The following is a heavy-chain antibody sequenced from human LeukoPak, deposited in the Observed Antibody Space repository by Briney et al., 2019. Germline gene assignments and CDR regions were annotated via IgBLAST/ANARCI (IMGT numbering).Heavy chain of an antibody. J-gene: IGHJ6*02. CDR1: GFTFSSYA. Sequence: GGSLRLSCAASGFTFSSYAMRWVRQAPGKGLEWVSGISGSGGSTYYADSVKGRFTIARDNSKNTLYLQMNSLRAEDTAVYYCAREKQYSSGWSLGRSYYYYGMDVWGQGTTVTVSS. D-gene: IGHD6-19*01. CDR2: ISGSGGST. CDR3: AREKQYSSGWSLGRSYYYYGMDV. V-gene: IGHV3-23*01.